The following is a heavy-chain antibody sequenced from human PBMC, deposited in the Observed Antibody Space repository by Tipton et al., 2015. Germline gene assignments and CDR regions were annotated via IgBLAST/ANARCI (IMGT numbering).Heavy chain of an antibody. CDR3: ARKRQRGYYDL. J-gene: IGHJ2*01. CDR1: GFTFSSYS. CDR2: ISSSSSYI. Sequence: SLRLSCAASGFTFSSYSMNWVRQAPGKGLEWVSSISSSSSYIYYADSVKGRFTISRDNAKNSLYLQLNSLRAEDTAVYYCARKRQRGYYDLWGRGTLVTVSS. V-gene: IGHV3-21*04.